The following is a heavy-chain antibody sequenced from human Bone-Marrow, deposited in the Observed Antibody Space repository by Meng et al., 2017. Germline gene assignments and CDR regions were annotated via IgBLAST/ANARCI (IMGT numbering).Heavy chain of an antibody. Sequence: GSLRLSCTVSGYSISSGYYWGWIRQPPGKGLEWIGSIYHSGSTYYNPSLKSRVTISVDTSKNQFSLKLSSVTAADTAFYYCARAIRFGELSSVDYWGQGTLVTVSS. CDR3: ARAIRFGELSSVDY. J-gene: IGHJ4*02. CDR2: IYHSGST. CDR1: GYSISSGYY. V-gene: IGHV4-38-2*02. D-gene: IGHD3-16*02.